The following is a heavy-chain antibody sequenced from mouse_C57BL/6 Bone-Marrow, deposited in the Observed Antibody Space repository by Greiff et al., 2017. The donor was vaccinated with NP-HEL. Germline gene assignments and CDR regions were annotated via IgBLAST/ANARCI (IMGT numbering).Heavy chain of an antibody. CDR2: IDPSDSYT. J-gene: IGHJ3*01. D-gene: IGHD1-3*01. CDR3: ARDGSDSWFAY. V-gene: IGHV1-59*01. CDR1: GYTFTSYW. Sequence: QVQLQQPGAELVRPGTSVKLSCKASGYTFTSYWMHWVKQRPGQGLEWIGVIDPSDSYTNYNQKFKGKATSTVDTSSSTAYMQLSSLTSEDSAVYYCARDGSDSWFAYWGQGTLVTVSA.